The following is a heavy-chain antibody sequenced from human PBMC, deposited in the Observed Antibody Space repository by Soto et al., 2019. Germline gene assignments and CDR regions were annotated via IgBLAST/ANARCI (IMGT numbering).Heavy chain of an antibody. CDR1: GGTFSSYS. Sequence: QVQLVQSGAAVKKPGSSVKVSCKASGGTFSSYSINSVRQATGQGLEWMGEIIHIFGTANYAQKFQGRVTITADESTSTAYMELRSLRSEDTAVYYCARAGGRHSGGIDYWGQGTLVTV. V-gene: IGHV1-69*01. CDR3: ARAGGRHSGGIDY. CDR2: IIHIFGTA. D-gene: IGHD1-26*01. J-gene: IGHJ4*02.